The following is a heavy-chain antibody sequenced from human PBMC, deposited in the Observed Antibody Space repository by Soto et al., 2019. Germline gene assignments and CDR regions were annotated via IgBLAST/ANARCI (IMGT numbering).Heavy chain of an antibody. D-gene: IGHD6-6*01. CDR2: IYPGDSDT. CDR1: GYSFTSYW. CDR3: ARHRSSSSPGPVYYGMGV. V-gene: IGHV5-51*01. J-gene: IGHJ6*02. Sequence: PGESLKISCKGSGYSFTSYWIGWVRQMPGKGLEWMGIIYPGDSDTRYSPSFQGQVTISADKSISTAYLQWSSLKASDTAMYYCARHRSSSSPGPVYYGMGVWGQGTTVTVSS.